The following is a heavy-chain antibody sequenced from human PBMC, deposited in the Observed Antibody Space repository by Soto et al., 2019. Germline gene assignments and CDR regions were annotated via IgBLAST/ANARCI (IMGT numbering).Heavy chain of an antibody. Sequence: QVQLVQSGAEVKKPGSSVKVSCKASGGTFSSYAISWVRQAPGQGLEWMGGIIPIFGTANYAQKFQGRVTITADDSTSTAYMELSSLRSEDTAVYYCARDHDRYCSSTSCYYFDYWGQGTLVTVSS. V-gene: IGHV1-69*01. CDR2: IIPIFGTA. CDR1: GGTFSSYA. J-gene: IGHJ4*02. CDR3: ARDHDRYCSSTSCYYFDY. D-gene: IGHD2-2*01.